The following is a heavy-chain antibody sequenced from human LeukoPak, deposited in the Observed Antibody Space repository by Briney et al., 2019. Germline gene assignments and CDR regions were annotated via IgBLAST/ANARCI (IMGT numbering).Heavy chain of an antibody. D-gene: IGHD3-16*02. J-gene: IGHJ4*02. CDR2: INHSGST. CDR1: GGSFSGYY. V-gene: IGHV4-34*01. Sequence: SETLSLTCAVYGGSFSGYYWSWIRQPPGKGLEWIGEINHSGSTNYNPSLKSRVTISVDTSKNQFSLKLSSVTAADTAVYYCARHLPPYDYVWGSYRYQSVFDYWGQGTLVTVSS. CDR3: ARHLPPYDYVWGSYRYQSVFDY.